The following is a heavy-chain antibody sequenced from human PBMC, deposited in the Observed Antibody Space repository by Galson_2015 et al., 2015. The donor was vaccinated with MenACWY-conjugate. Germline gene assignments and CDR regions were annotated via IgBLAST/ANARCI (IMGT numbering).Heavy chain of an antibody. CDR3: ARDTRKNWYFDL. CDR1: GYTFTSYY. V-gene: IGHV1-46*01. J-gene: IGHJ2*01. CDR2: INPSGGST. Sequence: SVKVSCKASGYTFTSYYMHWVRQAPGQGLEWMGIINPSGGSTSYAQKFQGRVTMTRDTSTSTVYMELSSLRSEDTAVHYCARDTRKNWYFDLWGRGTLVTVSS.